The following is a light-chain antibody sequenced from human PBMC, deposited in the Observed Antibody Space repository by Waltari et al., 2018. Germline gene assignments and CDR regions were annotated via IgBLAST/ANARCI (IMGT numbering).Light chain of an antibody. CDR1: RSVLYSSNNKNY. CDR3: QQYYSTPLT. J-gene: IGKJ4*01. Sequence: DIVMTKSPDSLLVPLGERAPSNGKSTRSVLYSSNNKNYLAWYQQKPGQPPKLLIYWASTRESGVPDRFSGSGSGTDFTLTISSLQAEDVAVYYCQQYYSTPLTFGGGTKVEIK. CDR2: WAS. V-gene: IGKV4-1*01.